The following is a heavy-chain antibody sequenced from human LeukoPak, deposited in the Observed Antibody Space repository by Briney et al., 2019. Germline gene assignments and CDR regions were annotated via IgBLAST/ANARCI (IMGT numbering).Heavy chain of an antibody. Sequence: GGSLKLSCAASGLTFTGSDMHWVRQASGKGLEWVGRITNKADGYAPAFAASVKGRFTISRDESKNTVYLQMNSLKTEDTAVYYCASHSNVWLLGNWGQGTLVTVSS. V-gene: IGHV3-73*01. CDR1: GLTFTGSD. D-gene: IGHD6-19*01. J-gene: IGHJ4*02. CDR3: ASHSNVWLLGN. CDR2: ITNKADGYAP.